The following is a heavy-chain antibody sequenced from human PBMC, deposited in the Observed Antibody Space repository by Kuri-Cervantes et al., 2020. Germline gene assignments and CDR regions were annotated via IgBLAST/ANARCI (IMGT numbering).Heavy chain of an antibody. CDR3: ARYSYYYGMDV. V-gene: IGHV3-11*01. Sequence: GESLKISCAASGFTFSDYYMSWIRQAPGKGLEWVSYISSSGSTIYYADSVKGRFIISRDNAKNSLYLQMNSLRAEDTAVYYCARYSYYYGMDVWGQGTTVTVSS. J-gene: IGHJ6*02. D-gene: IGHD2-21*01. CDR1: GFTFSDYY. CDR2: ISSSGSTI.